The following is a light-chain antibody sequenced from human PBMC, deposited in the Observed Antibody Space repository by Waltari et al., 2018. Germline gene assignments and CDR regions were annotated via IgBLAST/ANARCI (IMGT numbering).Light chain of an antibody. Sequence: DLQTTQSPSTMSAYVGDRVTITCRASQSISSLLAWYQQKPGKAPKLLIYKASSLESGVPSRFSGSGSGTEFTLTISSLQPDDFATYYCQQYNSYLWTFGQGTKVEIK. CDR3: QQYNSYLWT. V-gene: IGKV1-5*03. CDR2: KAS. J-gene: IGKJ1*01. CDR1: QSISSL.